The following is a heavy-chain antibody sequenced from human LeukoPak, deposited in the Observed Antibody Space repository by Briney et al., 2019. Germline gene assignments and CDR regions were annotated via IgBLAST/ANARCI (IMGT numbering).Heavy chain of an antibody. D-gene: IGHD5-24*01. CDR1: GGTFSSYA. V-gene: IGHV1-69*13. CDR2: IIPIFGTA. J-gene: IGHJ4*02. Sequence: GASVKVSCKASGGTFSSYAISWVRQAPGQGLEWMGGIIPIFGTANYAQKFQGRVTITADESTSTAYMELSSLRSEDTAVYYCARTHSRGVEMATIGPFGLDYWGQGTLVTVSS. CDR3: ARTHSRGVEMATIGPFGLDY.